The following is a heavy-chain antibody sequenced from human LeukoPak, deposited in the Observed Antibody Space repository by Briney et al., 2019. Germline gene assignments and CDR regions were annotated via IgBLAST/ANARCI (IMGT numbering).Heavy chain of an antibody. CDR3: ATSYDMGWLIGY. J-gene: IGHJ4*02. V-gene: IGHV3-7*03. CDR2: IKQDGSEK. D-gene: IGHD3/OR15-3a*01. Sequence: EGSLRLSCAASGFTFGDTWMNWVRQVPGQGLEWVANIKQDGSEKFYVASVKDRFTISRDNGKSSLYLQMNSLRAEDTALYYCATSYDMGWLIGYWGQGTLVTVSS. CDR1: GFTFGDTW.